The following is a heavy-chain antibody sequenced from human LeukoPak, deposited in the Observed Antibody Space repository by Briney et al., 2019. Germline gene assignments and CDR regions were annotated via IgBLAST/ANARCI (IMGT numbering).Heavy chain of an antibody. V-gene: IGHV3-33*01. J-gene: IGHJ4*02. Sequence: GRFLRLSCAASGFTFSSYGMHWVRQAPGKGLEWVAVIWYDGSNKYYADSVKGRFTISRDNSKNTLYLQMNSLRAEDTAVYYCARDGHSGYDYFDYWGQGTLVTVSS. CDR3: ARDGHSGYDYFDY. CDR2: IWYDGSNK. CDR1: GFTFSSYG. D-gene: IGHD5-12*01.